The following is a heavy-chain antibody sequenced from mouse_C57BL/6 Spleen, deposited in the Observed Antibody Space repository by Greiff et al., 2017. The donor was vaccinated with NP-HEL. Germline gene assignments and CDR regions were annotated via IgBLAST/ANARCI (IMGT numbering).Heavy chain of an antibody. J-gene: IGHJ2*01. CDR2: IWRSGST. CDR1: GFSFTSYG. Sequence: VHVKQSGPGLVQPSQCLSIPCTVSGFSFTSYGVHWVRQSPGQGLEWLGVIWRSGSTDYYAAFISRLTISNDHSNSQVFFNMNSLQADETAIYYCARNTVVATFDYRGKGTTRTVSS. CDR3: ARNTVVATFDY. V-gene: IGHV2-2*01. D-gene: IGHD1-1*01.